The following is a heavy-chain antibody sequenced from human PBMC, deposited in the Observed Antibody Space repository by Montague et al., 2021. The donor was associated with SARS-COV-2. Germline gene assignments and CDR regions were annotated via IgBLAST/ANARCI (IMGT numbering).Heavy chain of an antibody. J-gene: IGHJ6*02. CDR1: GFTFSSYS. D-gene: IGHD6-13*01. CDR3: ARDQQLVLGYYYGMDV. Sequence: SLRLSCAASGFTFSSYSMNWVRQAPGKGLEWVSSISSSSSYIYYADSVKGRFTISRDNAKNSLYLQMNSLRAEDTAVYYCARDQQLVLGYYYGMDVGGQGTTVTV. CDR2: ISSSSSYI. V-gene: IGHV3-21*01.